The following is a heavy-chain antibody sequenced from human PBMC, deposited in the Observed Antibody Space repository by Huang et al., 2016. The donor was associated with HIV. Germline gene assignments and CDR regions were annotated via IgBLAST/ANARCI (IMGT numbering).Heavy chain of an antibody. Sequence: QVQLEQWGAGLLKPSETLSLTCAVYGGSFSGYFWNWIRQSPGKGLEWIGQSNHAGVTDYNPSLKSRATISVDTSKNQFSLKLTSVTAADTAIYYCAREIMISFGGPFDSWGHGNLVTVSS. D-gene: IGHD3-16*01. J-gene: IGHJ5*01. CDR2: SNHAGVT. V-gene: IGHV4-34*02. CDR1: GGSFSGYF. CDR3: AREIMISFGGPFDS.